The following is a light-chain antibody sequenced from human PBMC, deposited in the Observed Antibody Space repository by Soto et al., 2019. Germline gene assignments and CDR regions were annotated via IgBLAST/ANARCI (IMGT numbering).Light chain of an antibody. V-gene: IGLV2-14*01. CDR3: STYINNNIV. CDR1: TSDIGTYKS. Sequence: QSALTQPASVSGSPGQSITISCNGTTSDIGTYKSVSWYQQRPGKAPRLVIYEVANRPSGISDRFSGSKSGNSASLTVSGLQTEDEADYYCSTYINNNIVFGGGTKLTVL. J-gene: IGLJ3*02. CDR2: EVA.